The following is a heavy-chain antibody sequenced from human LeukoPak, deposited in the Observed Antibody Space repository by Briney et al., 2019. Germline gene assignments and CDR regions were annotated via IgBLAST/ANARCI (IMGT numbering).Heavy chain of an antibody. D-gene: IGHD1-26*01. CDR2: ISTGSRHI. V-gene: IGHV3-21*04. CDR1: GFTFSNYI. Sequence: GGSLRLSCAASGFTFSNYIMNWVRQAPGKGLELVSSISTGSRHIYYAASVKGRFTISRDNSKNTLYLQMNSLRAEDTAVYYCAKALFSGSYYFDYWGQGTLVTVSS. J-gene: IGHJ4*02. CDR3: AKALFSGSYYFDY.